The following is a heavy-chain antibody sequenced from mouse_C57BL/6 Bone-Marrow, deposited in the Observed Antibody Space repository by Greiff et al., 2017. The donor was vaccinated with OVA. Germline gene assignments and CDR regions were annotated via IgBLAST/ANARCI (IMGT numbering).Heavy chain of an antibody. V-gene: IGHV5-4*03. Sequence: DVMLVESGGGLVKPGGSLKLSCAASGSTFSSYAMSWVRQTPEKRLEWVATISDGGSYTYYPDNVKGRFTISRDNAKNNLYLQMSHLKSEDTAMYYCARYSSYYYAMDYWGQGTSVTVSS. CDR3: ARYSSYYYAMDY. J-gene: IGHJ4*01. D-gene: IGHD1-1*01. CDR2: ISDGGSYT. CDR1: GSTFSSYA.